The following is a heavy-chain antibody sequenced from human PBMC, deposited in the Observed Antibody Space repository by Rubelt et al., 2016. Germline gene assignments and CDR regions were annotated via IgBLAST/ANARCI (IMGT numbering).Heavy chain of an antibody. V-gene: IGHV4-59*05. CDR3: ARHPTALDIYYFDY. CDR2: TQYSGST. D-gene: IGHD5-18*01. CDR1: GGSISSYY. Sequence: QVQLQESGPGLVKPSETPSLTCTVSGGSISSYYWSWIRQPPGKGLEWIGSTQYSGSTYYNAVLKSRATISVDTAKNQFSLTLSSLTAADTAVYDCARHPTALDIYYFDYWGQGTLVTVSS. J-gene: IGHJ4*02.